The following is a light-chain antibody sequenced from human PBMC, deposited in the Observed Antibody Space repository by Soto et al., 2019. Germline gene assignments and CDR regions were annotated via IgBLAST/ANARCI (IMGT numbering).Light chain of an antibody. CDR3: QVWDSSSDHVV. Sequence: SYELTQPPSVSVAPGETARIPCGGNNVGSKSVHWYQQKPGQAPVLVISYDSDRPSGIPERFSGSNSGNTATLTISRVEAGDEADYYCQVWDSSSDHVVFGGGTKVTVL. CDR1: NVGSKS. J-gene: IGLJ2*01. V-gene: IGLV3-21*04. CDR2: YDS.